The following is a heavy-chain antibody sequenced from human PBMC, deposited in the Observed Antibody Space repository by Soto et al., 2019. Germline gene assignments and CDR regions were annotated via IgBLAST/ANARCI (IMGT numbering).Heavy chain of an antibody. D-gene: IGHD3-10*01. CDR2: INAGNGNT. J-gene: IGHJ4*02. V-gene: IGHV1-3*05. CDR1: GYTFTSYA. Sequence: QVQLVQSGTEEKKPGASVKVSCKASGYTFTSYAMHWVRQAPGQRREWMGWINAGNGNTNYSQKFQGRVTITRDTSASTAYMELSSLRSEDTAVYYCARDSGWSPLGYWGQGTLVTVSS. CDR3: ARDSGWSPLGY.